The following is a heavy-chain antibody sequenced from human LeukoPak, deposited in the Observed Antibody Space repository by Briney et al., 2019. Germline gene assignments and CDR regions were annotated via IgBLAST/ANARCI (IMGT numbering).Heavy chain of an antibody. D-gene: IGHD5-12*01. CDR1: GYTFTSYD. V-gene: IGHV1-8*01. CDR2: MNPNSGNT. CDR3: ARGRHPGPTWISEY. J-gene: IGHJ4*02. Sequence: GASVKVSCKASGYTFTSYDINWVRQATGQGLEWMGWMNPNSGNTGYAQKFQGRDTMTRNTSISTAYMELSSLTFEDTAVYYCARGRHPGPTWISEYWGQGTLVTVSS.